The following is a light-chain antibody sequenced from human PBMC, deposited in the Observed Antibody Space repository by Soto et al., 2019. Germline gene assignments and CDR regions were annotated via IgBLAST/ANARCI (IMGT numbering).Light chain of an antibody. Sequence: SYELAQTPSVSVSPGQTARITCSGDELSKQYVYWYQPKPGQAPVLVIYKDSERASGIPERFSASSSGTTVTLTISGVRAEDEADYYCQSSDDTGNYYLFGTGTKVTVL. V-gene: IGLV3-25*02. CDR1: ELSKQY. CDR2: KDS. J-gene: IGLJ1*01. CDR3: QSSDDTGNYYL.